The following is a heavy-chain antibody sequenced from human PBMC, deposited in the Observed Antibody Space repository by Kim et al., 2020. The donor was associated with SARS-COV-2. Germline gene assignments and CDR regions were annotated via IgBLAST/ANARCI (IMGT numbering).Heavy chain of an antibody. J-gene: IGHJ4*02. CDR1: GFTFSIYW. Sequence: GGSLRLSCAASGFTFSIYWMSWVRQAPGKGLEWVANIKQDGSEKYYVDSVKGRFTISRDNAKNSLYLQMNSLRAEDTAVYYCARLYSSDWHFDYWGQGTLVTVSS. V-gene: IGHV3-7*03. D-gene: IGHD6-19*01. CDR3: ARLYSSDWHFDY. CDR2: IKQDGSEK.